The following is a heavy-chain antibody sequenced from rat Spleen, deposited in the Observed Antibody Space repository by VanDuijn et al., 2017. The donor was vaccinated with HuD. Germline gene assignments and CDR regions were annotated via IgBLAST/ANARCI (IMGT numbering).Heavy chain of an antibody. V-gene: IGHV5-7*01. D-gene: IGHD1-9*01. CDR3: ARRHYGYTDYFDY. Sequence: EVQLVESGGGLVQPGRSMKLSCAASGFTFSDYAMAWVRQAPKKSLEWVATIIYDGSSTYYRDSVKGRFTISRDNAKSTLSLQMDSLRSEDTATYYCARRHYGYTDYFDYWGQGVMVTVSS. J-gene: IGHJ2*01. CDR2: IIYDGSST. CDR1: GFTFSDYA.